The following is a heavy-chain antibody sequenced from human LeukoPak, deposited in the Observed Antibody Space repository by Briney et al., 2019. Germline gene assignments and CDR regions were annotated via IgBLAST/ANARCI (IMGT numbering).Heavy chain of an antibody. CDR1: GGSISTYY. D-gene: IGHD6-13*01. CDR3: ARVSPAVGAFDI. Sequence: PSETLSLTCTVSGGSISTYYWSWIRQPPGKGLEWIGYIYYSGSTNYSPSLKSRVTISVDTSKNQFSLELSSVTAADTAIYYCARVSPAVGAFDIWGRGTMVTVSS. V-gene: IGHV4-59*01. CDR2: IYYSGST. J-gene: IGHJ3*02.